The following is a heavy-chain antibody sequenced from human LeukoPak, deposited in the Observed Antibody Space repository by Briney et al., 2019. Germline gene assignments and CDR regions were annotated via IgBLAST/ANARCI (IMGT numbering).Heavy chain of an antibody. J-gene: IGHJ4*02. CDR2: ISSSSDYI. Sequence: GGSLRLSCAASGFTFSSYTMNWVRQAPGKGLERVSSISSSSDYIFYADSVKGRFTISRDNAKKSLFLQMNSLRTEDTAVYSCARVDFGYGANYWGQGTLVTVSS. V-gene: IGHV3-21*01. D-gene: IGHD5-12*01. CDR3: ARVDFGYGANY. CDR1: GFTFSSYT.